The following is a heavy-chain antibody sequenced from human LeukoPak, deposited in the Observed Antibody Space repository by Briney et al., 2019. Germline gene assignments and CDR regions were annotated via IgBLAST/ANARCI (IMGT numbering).Heavy chain of an antibody. CDR2: IIPIFGTA. V-gene: IGHV1-69*13. J-gene: IGHJ4*02. CDR1: GGTFSSYA. Sequence: ASVKVSCKASGGTFSSYAISWVRQAPGQGLGWMGGIIPIFGTANYAQKFQGRVTITADESTSTAYMELSSLRSEDAAVYYCASIRGYSYGSFDYWGQGTLVTVSS. CDR3: ASIRGYSYGSFDY. D-gene: IGHD5-18*01.